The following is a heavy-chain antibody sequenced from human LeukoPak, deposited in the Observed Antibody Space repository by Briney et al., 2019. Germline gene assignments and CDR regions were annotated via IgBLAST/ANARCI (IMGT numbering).Heavy chain of an antibody. CDR1: GGSISSYY. CDR2: IYYSGST. D-gene: IGHD2-15*01. V-gene: IGHV4-59*01. J-gene: IGHJ5*02. CDR3: ARVDSVVVVAATWGWFDP. Sequence: SETLSLTCTVSGGSISSYYWSWIRQPPGKGLEWIGYIYYSGSTNYNPSLKSRVTISVDTSKNQFPLKLSSVTAADTAVYYCARVDSVVVVAATWGWFDPWGQGTLVTVSS.